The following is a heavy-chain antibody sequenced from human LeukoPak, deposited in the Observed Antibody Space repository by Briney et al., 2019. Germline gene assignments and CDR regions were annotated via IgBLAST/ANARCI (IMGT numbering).Heavy chain of an antibody. Sequence: SGPTLVKPTQTLTLTCTFSGFSLSTSGVGVGWIRQPPGKALEWLALIYWNDDKRYSPSLKSGLTITKDTSKNQAVLTMTNMDPVDTATYYCVHKGGCSGGSCYANWGQGTLVTVSS. V-gene: IGHV2-5*01. CDR1: GFSLSTSGVG. CDR3: VHKGGCSGGSCYAN. CDR2: IYWNDDK. D-gene: IGHD2-15*01. J-gene: IGHJ4*02.